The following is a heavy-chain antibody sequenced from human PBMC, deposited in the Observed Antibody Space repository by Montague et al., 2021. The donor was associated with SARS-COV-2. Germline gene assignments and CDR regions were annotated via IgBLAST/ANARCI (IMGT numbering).Heavy chain of an antibody. D-gene: IGHD6-19*01. CDR3: ARNGGAAVPGLLLGMDI. V-gene: IGHV4-59*11. J-gene: IGHJ6*02. CDR1: GGSISGHY. Sequence: SETLSLTCIVSGGSISGHYWSWVRQTPEKGLEWIGYIYYLWTTNYNPSLKTRVTFSVATSKNQLSLMLTSVTAADTGVYYCARNGGAAVPGLLLGMDIWGQGTTGTVSS. CDR2: IYYLWTT.